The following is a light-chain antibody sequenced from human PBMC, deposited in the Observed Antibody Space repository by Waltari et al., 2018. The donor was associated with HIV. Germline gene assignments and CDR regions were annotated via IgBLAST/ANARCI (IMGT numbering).Light chain of an antibody. J-gene: IGKJ1*01. CDR2: KAS. V-gene: IGKV1-5*03. CDR3: QQYNSYLGA. CDR1: QSISSW. Sequence: DIQMTQSPSTLSASVGDRVTITCLASQSISSWLAWYQQKPGKAPKLLIYKASSLESGVPSRFSGSGSGTEFTLTISSLQPDDFATYYCQQYNSYLGAFGQGTKVEIK.